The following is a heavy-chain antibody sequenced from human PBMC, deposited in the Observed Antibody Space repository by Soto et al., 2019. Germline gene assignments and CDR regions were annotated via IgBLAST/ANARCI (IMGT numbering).Heavy chain of an antibody. V-gene: IGHV1-69*13. CDR1: GCTFSSYA. J-gene: IGHJ6*02. D-gene: IGHD6-19*01. CDR3: ARDHGTAVAGTYYYYYGMDV. CDR2: IIPIFGTA. Sequence: SVKVSGKASGCTFSSYAISWVRQAPGQGPEWMGGIIPIFGTANYAQKFQGRVTITADESTSTAYMELSSLRSEDTAVYYCARDHGTAVAGTYYYYYGMDVWGQGTTVTVSS.